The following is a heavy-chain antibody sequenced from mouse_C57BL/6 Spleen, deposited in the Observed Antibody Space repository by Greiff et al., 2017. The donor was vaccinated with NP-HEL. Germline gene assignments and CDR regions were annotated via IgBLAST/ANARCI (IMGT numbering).Heavy chain of an antibody. V-gene: IGHV14-4*01. Sequence: EVQLQQSGAELVRPGASVKLSCTASGFNIKDDYMHWVKQRPEQGLEWIGWIDPENGDTEYASKFQGKATITADTSSNTAYLQLSSLTSEDTAVYYGTTLGLRDGYYYAMDDWGQGTSVTVSS. CDR2: IDPENGDT. CDR3: TTLGLRDGYYYAMDD. CDR1: GFNIKDDY. D-gene: IGHD2-2*01. J-gene: IGHJ4*01.